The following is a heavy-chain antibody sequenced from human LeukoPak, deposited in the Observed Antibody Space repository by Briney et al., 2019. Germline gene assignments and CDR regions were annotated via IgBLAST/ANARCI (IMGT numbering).Heavy chain of an antibody. CDR1: GFTFSSYG. CDR3: AKDAGRGSSGWYWTDY. Sequence: GRSLRLSCEASGFTFSSYGMHWVRQAPGKGLEWVAVISYDGSNKYYADSVKGRFTISRDNSKNTLYLQMNSLRAEDTTVYYCAKDAGRGSSGWYWTDYWGQGTLVTVSS. CDR2: ISYDGSNK. J-gene: IGHJ4*02. V-gene: IGHV3-30*18. D-gene: IGHD6-19*01.